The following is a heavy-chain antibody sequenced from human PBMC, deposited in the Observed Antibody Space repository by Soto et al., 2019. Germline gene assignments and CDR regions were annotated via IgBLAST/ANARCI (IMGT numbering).Heavy chain of an antibody. J-gene: IGHJ5*02. CDR3: MTDRKAKHSGPSLEH. CDR1: GYTFSNFG. V-gene: IGHV1-18*01. CDR2: TSAYSGNT. Sequence: QVQVVQSGTEVKEPGASVKVSCKTSGYTFSNFGISWVRQAPGQGLEWMGWTSAYSGNTDYAQKFQGRITMTTETSTTTAYMEVRSLTSDVTAVYFCMTDRKAKHSGPSLEHWGQGTLVTVSS.